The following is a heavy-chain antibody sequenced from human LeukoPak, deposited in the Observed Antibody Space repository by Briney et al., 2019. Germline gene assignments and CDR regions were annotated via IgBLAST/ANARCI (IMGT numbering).Heavy chain of an antibody. CDR2: ISWNSGSI. V-gene: IGHV3-9*01. Sequence: PGGSLRLSCAASGLTFDDYAMHWVRQFPGKGLEWVSGISWNSGSIGYADSVKGRFTISRDNAKNSLYLQMNSLRAEDTALYYCAKDVLGCSSSCPFYGMDVWGQGTTVTVSS. CDR3: AKDVLGCSSSCPFYGMDV. CDR1: GLTFDDYA. D-gene: IGHD6-13*01. J-gene: IGHJ6*02.